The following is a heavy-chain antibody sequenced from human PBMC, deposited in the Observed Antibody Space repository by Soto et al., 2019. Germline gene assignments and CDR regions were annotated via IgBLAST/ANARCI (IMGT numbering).Heavy chain of an antibody. CDR2: IYYSGST. CDR3: ARGVYDILTGIDAFEI. V-gene: IGHV4-59*01. CDR1: GGSISSYY. J-gene: IGHJ3*02. D-gene: IGHD3-9*01. Sequence: PSETLSLTCTVSGGSISSYYWSWIRQPPGKGPEWIGYIYYSGSTNYNPSLKSRVTISVDTSKNQFSLKLSSVTAADTAVYYCARGVYDILTGIDAFEIWGEGTMVTV.